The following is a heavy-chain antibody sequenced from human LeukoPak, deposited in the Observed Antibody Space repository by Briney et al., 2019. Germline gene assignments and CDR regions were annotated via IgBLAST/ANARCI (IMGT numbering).Heavy chain of an antibody. CDR2: IYYSGST. V-gene: IGHV4-61*08. Sequence: PSETLSLTCAVSGGSISSGGYSWSWIRQPPGKGLEWIGYIYYSGSTNYNPSLKSRVTISVDTSKNQFSLKLSSVTAADTAVYYCARHRAVAGSDYWDQGTLVTVSS. CDR3: ARHRAVAGSDY. J-gene: IGHJ4*02. D-gene: IGHD6-19*01. CDR1: GGSISSGGYS.